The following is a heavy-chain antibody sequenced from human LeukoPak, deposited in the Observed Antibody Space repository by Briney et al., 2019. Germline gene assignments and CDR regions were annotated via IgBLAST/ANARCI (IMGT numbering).Heavy chain of an antibody. Sequence: SETLSLTCAVYGGPFSGYYWSWIRQPPGKGLEWIGEINHSGSTNYNPSLKSRVTISVDTSKNQFSLKLSSVTAADTAVYYCARERRPRYSSGWYFGYWGQGTLVTVSP. V-gene: IGHV4-34*01. J-gene: IGHJ4*02. CDR3: ARERRPRYSSGWYFGY. D-gene: IGHD6-19*01. CDR1: GGPFSGYY. CDR2: INHSGST.